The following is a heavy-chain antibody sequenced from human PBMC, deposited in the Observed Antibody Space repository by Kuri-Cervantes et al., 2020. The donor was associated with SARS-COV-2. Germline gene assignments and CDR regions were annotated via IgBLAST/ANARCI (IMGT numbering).Heavy chain of an antibody. CDR3: AKGPHEHHYDFWRALDE. V-gene: IGHV3-30*02. J-gene: IGHJ4*02. D-gene: IGHD3-3*01. CDR1: GLVFNSYG. CDR2: VRYDGRNQ. Sequence: GESLKISCGVSGLVFNSYGFHWVRQTPDKGLEWVSFVRYDGRNQKFADSVKGRFTMSRDTIKNTVYLQMNRLQGGDSGVYYCAKGPHEHHYDFWRALDEWGQGTVVTVSS.